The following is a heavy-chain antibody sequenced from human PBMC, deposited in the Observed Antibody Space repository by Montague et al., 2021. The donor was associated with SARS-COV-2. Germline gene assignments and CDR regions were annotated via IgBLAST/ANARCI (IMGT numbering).Heavy chain of an antibody. CDR3: ARGSYGPDAFDL. CDR2: IYYSGST. V-gene: IGHV4-59*01. CDR1: GGSISSYY. D-gene: IGHD5-18*01. J-gene: IGHJ3*01. Sequence: SETLSLTCTVSGGSISSYYWSWIRQPPGKGLEWIGYIYYSGSTNXNPSLKSRVTISLDTSKNQFSLKLNSVTAADTAVYYCARGSYGPDAFDLWGQGTLVTVSS.